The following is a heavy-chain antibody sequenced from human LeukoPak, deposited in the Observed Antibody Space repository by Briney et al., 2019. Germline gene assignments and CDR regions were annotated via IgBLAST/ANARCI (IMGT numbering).Heavy chain of an antibody. CDR3: AKDVNSRLRGVYFDY. J-gene: IGHJ4*02. D-gene: IGHD4-17*01. V-gene: IGHV3-23*01. CDR1: GFTFSSYA. CDR2: ISGSGGST. Sequence: GGSLRLSCAASGFTFSSYAMSWVRQAPVKVLEWVSAISGSGGSTYYADSVKGRFTISRDNSKNTLYLQMNSLRAEDTAVYYCAKDVNSRLRGVYFDYWGQGTLVTVSS.